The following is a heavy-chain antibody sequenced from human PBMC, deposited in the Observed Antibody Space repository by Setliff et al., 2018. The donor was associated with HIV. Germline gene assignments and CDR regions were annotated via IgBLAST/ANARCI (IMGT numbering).Heavy chain of an antibody. D-gene: IGHD3-22*01. CDR3: ARGFREYYDSSGYFLNWFDP. CDR1: GASISSYY. CDR2: IYYSGST. V-gene: IGHV4-59*01. Sequence: PSETLSLTCTVSGASISSYYWSWIRQPPEKGLEWIGYIYYSGSTNYNPSLKSRVTISVDTSKTQFSLNLSSVTAADTAVYYCARGFREYYDSSGYFLNWFDPWGQGTLVTVSS. J-gene: IGHJ5*02.